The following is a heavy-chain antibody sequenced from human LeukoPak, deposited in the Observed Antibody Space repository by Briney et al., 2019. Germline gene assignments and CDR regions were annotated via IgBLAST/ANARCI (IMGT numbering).Heavy chain of an antibody. CDR3: AREVND. J-gene: IGHJ4*02. V-gene: IGHV4-61*02. Sequence: SETLSLTCTVPRGSISSGSYYSSWIRQPAGKGLEWIGRIYTSGSTNYNPSLKSRVTISVDTSKNQFSLKLSSVTAADTAVYYCAREVNDWGQGTLVTVSS. CDR2: IYTSGST. CDR1: RGSISSGSYY.